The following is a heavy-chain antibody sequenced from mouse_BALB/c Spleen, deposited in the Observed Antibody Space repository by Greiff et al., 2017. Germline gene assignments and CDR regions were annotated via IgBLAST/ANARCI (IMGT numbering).Heavy chain of an antibody. Sequence: VQVVESGPGLVAPSQSLSITCTVSGFSLTGYGVNWVRQPPGKGLEWLGMIWGDGSTDYNSALKSRLSISKDNSKSQVFLKMNSLQTDDTARYYCARHYYGSSYWYFDVWGAGTTVTVSS. CDR2: IWGDGST. V-gene: IGHV2-6-7*01. D-gene: IGHD1-1*01. J-gene: IGHJ1*01. CDR3: ARHYYGSSYWYFDV. CDR1: GFSLTGYG.